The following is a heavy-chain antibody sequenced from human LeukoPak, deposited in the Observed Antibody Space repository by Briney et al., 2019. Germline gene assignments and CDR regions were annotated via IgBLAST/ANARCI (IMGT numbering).Heavy chain of an antibody. Sequence: GGSLRLSWAASGFTFSNYWITWVRQAPGKGLEWVANVKQDGSEKYYMDSVKGRFTISRDNAKNSLFLQMNSLRAEDTAVYYCARGDRVGVTTGHFDYWGQGTLVTVSS. J-gene: IGHJ4*02. D-gene: IGHD1-26*01. CDR1: GFTFSNYW. CDR2: VKQDGSEK. CDR3: ARGDRVGVTTGHFDY. V-gene: IGHV3-7*03.